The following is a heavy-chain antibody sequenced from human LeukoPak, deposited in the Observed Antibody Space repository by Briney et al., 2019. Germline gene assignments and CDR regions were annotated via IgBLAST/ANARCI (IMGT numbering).Heavy chain of an antibody. V-gene: IGHV4-59*12. J-gene: IGHJ6*03. Sequence: SETLSLTCTVSGGSISAYYWSWIRQPPGKGLEWIGYIYYNRSPNYNPSLKSRVTMSVDTSKNQFSLKLSSVTAADTAVYYCARDGAARSFGFYYYYYMDVWGKGTTVTVSS. CDR3: ARDGAARSFGFYYYYYMDV. D-gene: IGHD6-6*01. CDR1: GGSISAYY. CDR2: IYYNRSP.